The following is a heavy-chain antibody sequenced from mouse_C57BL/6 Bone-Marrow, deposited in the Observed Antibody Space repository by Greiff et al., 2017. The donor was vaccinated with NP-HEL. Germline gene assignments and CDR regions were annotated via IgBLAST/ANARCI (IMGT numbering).Heavy chain of an antibody. CDR1: GYTFTNYW. D-gene: IGHD1-1*01. Sequence: VQLQQSGAELVTPGTSVKMSCKASGYTFTNYWIGWAKQRPGHGLEWIGDIYPGGGYTNYNEKFKGKATLTADKSSSTAYMQFSSLTSEYSAIYYCARSYYYGSRGDYFDYWGQGTTLTVSS. J-gene: IGHJ2*01. CDR3: ARSYYYGSRGDYFDY. V-gene: IGHV1-63*01. CDR2: IYPGGGYT.